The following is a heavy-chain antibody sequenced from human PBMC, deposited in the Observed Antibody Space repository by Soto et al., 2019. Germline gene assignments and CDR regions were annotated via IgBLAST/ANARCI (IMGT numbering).Heavy chain of an antibody. CDR1: GYTFTSYG. Sequence: QVQLVQSGAEVKKPGASVKVSCKASGYTFTSYGISWVRQAPGQGLEWMGWISAYNGNTNYEQKLQGRVNMTTATATSPAYKAPRSLRTDDTAVYYCARDLALGLVASWGQGTLVTVSS. CDR2: ISAYNGNT. V-gene: IGHV1-18*01. CDR3: ARDLALGLVAS. J-gene: IGHJ4*02. D-gene: IGHD6-19*01.